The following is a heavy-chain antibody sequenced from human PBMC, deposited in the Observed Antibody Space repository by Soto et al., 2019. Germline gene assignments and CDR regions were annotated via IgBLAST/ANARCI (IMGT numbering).Heavy chain of an antibody. CDR2: ISYDGSNK. CDR3: ARGRYYYDSSGYYNFDY. V-gene: IGHV3-30-3*01. CDR1: GFTFSSYA. J-gene: IGHJ4*02. Sequence: GGSLRLSCAASGFTFSSYAMHWVRQAPGKGLEWVAVISYDGSNKYYADSVKGRFTISRDNSKNTLYLQMNSLRAEDTAVYYCARGRYYYDSSGYYNFDYWGQGTLVTVSS. D-gene: IGHD3-22*01.